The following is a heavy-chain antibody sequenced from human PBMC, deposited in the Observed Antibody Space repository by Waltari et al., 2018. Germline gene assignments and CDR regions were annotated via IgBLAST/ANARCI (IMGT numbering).Heavy chain of an antibody. V-gene: IGHV4-4*07. CDR3: ARGRGGSGSQPLSWFDP. CDR2: LYAVGTT. J-gene: IGHJ5*02. CDR1: GDSIAGYF. Sequence: QVQLRESGPRLVKPSETLSLTCSVSGDSIAGYFWAWIRQPPGKGLQFIGDLYAVGTTSYNPSRASRVAMSVDTSNNHFSLRLTSMTAADTAFYYWARGRGGSGSQPLSWFDPWGPGTLVTVSS. D-gene: IGHD3-10*01.